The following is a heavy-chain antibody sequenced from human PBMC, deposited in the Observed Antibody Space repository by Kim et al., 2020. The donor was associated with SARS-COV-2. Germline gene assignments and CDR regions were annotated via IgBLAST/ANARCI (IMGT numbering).Heavy chain of an antibody. V-gene: IGHV3-7*01. Sequence: GGSLRHSCAASGFTFRRDWMTWVRQAPGKGLAWGANKRPDGSQKYYVDSVKGRVIISRDNAKNSLYLQMNSLIVEDTALYCCGRHNGGHNHAIDVWVQGT. CDR2: KRPDGSQK. CDR3: GRHNGGHNHAIDV. J-gene: IGHJ6*02. CDR1: GFTFRRDW. D-gene: IGHD3-16*01.